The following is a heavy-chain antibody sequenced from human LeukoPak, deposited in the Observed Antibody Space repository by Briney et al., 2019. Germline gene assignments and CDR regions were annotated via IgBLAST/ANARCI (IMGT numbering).Heavy chain of an antibody. J-gene: IGHJ4*02. CDR1: GGSLSSYY. D-gene: IGHD4-17*01. CDR2: IYVTGIT. Sequence: PSETLSLTCTVSGGSLSSYYWSWIRQPAGKGLEFIGRIYVTGITNYNPSLQSRVTISVDTSKNQFSLKLSSVTAADTAVYYCASGMTTPSYFDYWGQGTLVTVSS. CDR3: ASGMTTPSYFDY. V-gene: IGHV4-4*07.